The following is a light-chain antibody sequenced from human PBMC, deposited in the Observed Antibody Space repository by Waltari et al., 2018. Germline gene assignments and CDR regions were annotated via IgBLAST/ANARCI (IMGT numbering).Light chain of an antibody. V-gene: IGLV2-14*03. CDR1: SSDIGFYNY. Sequence: QSALTQPASVSGSPGQSITISCTGTSSDIGFYNYVSWYQHHPVKAPKLMIFDVTRWPSGVSHRFSGSKSGNTASLTISGLQAEDEADYFCASYTNTNTVVFGGGTKVTVL. CDR2: DVT. J-gene: IGLJ2*01. CDR3: ASYTNTNTVV.